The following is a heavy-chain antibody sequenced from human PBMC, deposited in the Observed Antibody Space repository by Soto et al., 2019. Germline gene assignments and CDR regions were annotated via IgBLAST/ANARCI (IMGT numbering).Heavy chain of an antibody. CDR3: ARSYYYGSGTDLGY. CDR2: INHSGST. V-gene: IGHV4-34*01. D-gene: IGHD3-10*01. Sequence: SETLSLTCAVYGGSFSGYYWSWIRQPPGKGLEWIGEINHSGSTNYNPSLKSRVTISVDTSKNQFSLKLSSVTAADTAVYYCARSYYYGSGTDLGYWGQGTLVTVSS. CDR1: GGSFSGYY. J-gene: IGHJ4*02.